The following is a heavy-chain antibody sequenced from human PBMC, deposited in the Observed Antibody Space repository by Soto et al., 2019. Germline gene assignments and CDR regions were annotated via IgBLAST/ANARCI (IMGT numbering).Heavy chain of an antibody. Sequence: GGSLRLSCAASGFTFSTYWMSWVRQAPGKGLEWVASIRGSGGSTYYADSVKGRFTISRDNSKNTLYVQMNSLRAEDTAVYYCAKRDYYDSSGYASLFDYWGQGTLVTVSS. V-gene: IGHV3-23*01. CDR2: IRGSGGST. CDR3: AKRDYYDSSGYASLFDY. D-gene: IGHD3-22*01. J-gene: IGHJ4*02. CDR1: GFTFSTYW.